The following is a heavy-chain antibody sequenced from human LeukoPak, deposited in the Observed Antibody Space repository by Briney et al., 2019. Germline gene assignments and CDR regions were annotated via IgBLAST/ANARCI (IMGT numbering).Heavy chain of an antibody. J-gene: IGHJ6*02. Sequence: SETLSLACTVSGGSISSYYWSWIRQPPGKGLEWIGYIYYSGSTNYNPSLKSRVTISVDTSKNQFSLKLSSVTAADTAVYYCARHVSSGWHSYYYGMDVWGQGTTVTVSS. CDR3: ARHVSSGWHSYYYGMDV. CDR1: GGSISSYY. D-gene: IGHD6-19*01. V-gene: IGHV4-59*08. CDR2: IYYSGST.